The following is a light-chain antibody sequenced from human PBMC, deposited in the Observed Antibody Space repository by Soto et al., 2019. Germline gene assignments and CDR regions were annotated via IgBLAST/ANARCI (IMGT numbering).Light chain of an antibody. Sequence: QSALTQPASVSGSPGQSITISCTGTSSDVGGYNYVSWYQQHPGKAPKLMIYEVRNRPSGVSNRFSGSKSGNTASLTSSGLQAEDEDDYYCSSSTIRTPYVVFGGGTKVTVL. V-gene: IGLV2-14*01. CDR2: EVR. CDR1: SSDVGGYNY. J-gene: IGLJ2*01. CDR3: SSSTIRTPYVV.